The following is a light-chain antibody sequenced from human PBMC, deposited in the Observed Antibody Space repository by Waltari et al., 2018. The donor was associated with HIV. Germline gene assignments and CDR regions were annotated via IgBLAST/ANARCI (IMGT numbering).Light chain of an antibody. CDR1: NSNVGTNT. CDR3: AAWDDSLNGHVV. CDR2: SNN. V-gene: IGLV1-44*01. J-gene: IGLJ2*01. Sequence: QSVLTQPPSASGTPGQRVTISCSGSNSNVGTNTVNWYQQIPGTAPKLLIYSNNQRPSGVPDRFSGSKSGASVSLAISGLQSEDEADYFCAAWDDSLNGHVVFGGGTKLTVL.